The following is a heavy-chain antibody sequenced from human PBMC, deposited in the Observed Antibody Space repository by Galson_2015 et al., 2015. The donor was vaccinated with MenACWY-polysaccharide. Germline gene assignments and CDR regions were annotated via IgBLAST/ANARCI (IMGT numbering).Heavy chain of an antibody. J-gene: IGHJ4*02. V-gene: IGHV1-2*06. D-gene: IGHD2-21*02. CDR3: ARERGAGVTYFNY. CDR2: ISPHSGAT. CDR1: GYTFTGYY. Sequence: SVKVSCKASGYTFTGYYIHWVRQAPGQGLEWMGRISPHSGATNCAQNFQGRVTMTRDTSISTAYMELSRLSSDDTAVYYCARERGAGVTYFNYWGPGTLVAVSS.